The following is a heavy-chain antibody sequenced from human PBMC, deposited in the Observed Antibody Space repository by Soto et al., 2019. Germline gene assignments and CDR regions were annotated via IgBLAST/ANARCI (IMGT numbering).Heavy chain of an antibody. Sequence: EVQLVESGGGLVQPGGSLRLSCAASGFTFSSYWMSWVRQAPGKGLEWVANIKQDGREKYYVDSVKGRFTISRDNAKNTLYLQINSLSAEDTAVYYCSRDLSYCSGGSCYPYWYFALWGRGTLVTVSS. J-gene: IGHJ2*01. D-gene: IGHD2-15*01. CDR1: GFTFSSYW. V-gene: IGHV3-7*05. CDR3: SRDLSYCSGGSCYPYWYFAL. CDR2: IKQDGREK.